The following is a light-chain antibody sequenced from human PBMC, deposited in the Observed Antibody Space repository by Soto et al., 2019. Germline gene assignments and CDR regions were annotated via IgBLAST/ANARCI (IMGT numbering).Light chain of an antibody. Sequence: EIVMTQSPATLSVSPGERATLSCRASQSVRSNLAWYQQKPGQAPRLLIYDASNRATGIPARFSGSGSGTEFTLTISSLQSEDFAVYYCQQHNDWPPVTFGGGTKVEIK. CDR1: QSVRSN. CDR2: DAS. V-gene: IGKV3-15*01. J-gene: IGKJ4*01. CDR3: QQHNDWPPVT.